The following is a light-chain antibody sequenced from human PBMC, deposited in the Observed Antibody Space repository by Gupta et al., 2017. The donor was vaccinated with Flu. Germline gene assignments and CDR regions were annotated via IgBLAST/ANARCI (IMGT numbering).Light chain of an antibody. CDR2: AAS. CDR3: QQNDSTPPWT. CDR1: QSISSY. Sequence: DIQMTQSPSSLSASVGDRVTITCRASQSISSYLNWYQQKPGKAPKLLIYAASSFQSGVPSRFSGSGSGTDFTITISSSQPEDFATYYCQQNDSTPPWTFGQGTKVEIK. V-gene: IGKV1-39*01. J-gene: IGKJ1*01.